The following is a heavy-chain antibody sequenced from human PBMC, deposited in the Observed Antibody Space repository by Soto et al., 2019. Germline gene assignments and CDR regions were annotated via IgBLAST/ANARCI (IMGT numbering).Heavy chain of an antibody. CDR3: VRAAGYSGNDYVYYYGMDV. CDR1: GFTFSSYG. J-gene: IGHJ6*02. Sequence: QVPLVESGGGVVQPGRSLRLSCAASGFTFSSYGMHWVRQAPGKGLEWVALVWYDGGNKYYADSVKGRFTISRDNSKNTLYLQMNSLRDEDTAVYYCVRAAGYSGNDYVYYYGMDVWRQGTTVTVSS. D-gene: IGHD5-12*01. V-gene: IGHV3-33*01. CDR2: VWYDGGNK.